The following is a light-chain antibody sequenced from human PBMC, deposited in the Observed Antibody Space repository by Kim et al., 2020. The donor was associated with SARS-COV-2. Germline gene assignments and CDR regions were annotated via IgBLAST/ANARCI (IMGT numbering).Light chain of an antibody. CDR3: QQYNSG. CDR1: QSISKW. CDR2: KAS. J-gene: IGKJ2*03. Sequence: STRSTPVGDRVPITCRASQSISKWMAWYQQKPGKAPKLLIYKASSLESGVQSRFSGSGSGTEFTLIISSLQPDDFATYYCQQYNSGFGQGTKLEI. V-gene: IGKV1-5*03.